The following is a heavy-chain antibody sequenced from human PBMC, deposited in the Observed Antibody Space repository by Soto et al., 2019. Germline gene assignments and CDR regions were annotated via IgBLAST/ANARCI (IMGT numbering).Heavy chain of an antibody. CDR1: GFTFSSYA. V-gene: IGHV3-64*01. CDR2: ISSNGGST. CDR3: ARGGYCSSTGCYSFDY. Sequence: EVPLVESGGGLVQPGGSLRLSCAASGFTFSSYAMHWVRQAPGKGLEYVSAISSNGGSTYYANSVKGRFTISRDNCKHTLYLHMGSLRAEDMAVYYCARGGYCSSTGCYSFDYWGQVTLVTVSS. J-gene: IGHJ4*02. D-gene: IGHD2-2*01.